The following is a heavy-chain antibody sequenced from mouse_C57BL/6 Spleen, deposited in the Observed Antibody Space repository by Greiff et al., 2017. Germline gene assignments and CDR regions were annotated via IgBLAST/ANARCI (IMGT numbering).Heavy chain of an antibody. Sequence: QVQLQQSGPELVKPGASVKISCKASGYAFSSSWMNWVKQRPGQGLEWIGRIYPGDGDTNYNGKFKGKATLTADKSSSTAYMQLSSLTSEDSAVYFCARYDGNYGYFDVWGTGTTVTVSS. CDR2: IYPGDGDT. J-gene: IGHJ1*03. D-gene: IGHD2-1*01. CDR3: ARYDGNYGYFDV. V-gene: IGHV1-82*01. CDR1: GYAFSSSW.